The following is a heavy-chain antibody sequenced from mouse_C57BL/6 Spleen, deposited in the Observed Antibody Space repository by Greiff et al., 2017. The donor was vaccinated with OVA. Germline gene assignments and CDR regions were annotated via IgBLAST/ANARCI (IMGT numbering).Heavy chain of an antibody. V-gene: IGHV5-9*01. CDR3: ARQIDYYGSTLYYYAMDY. Sequence: EVNVVESGGGLVKPGGSLKLSCAASGFTFSSYTMSWVRQTPEKRLEWVATISGGGGNTYYPDSVKGRFTISRDNAKNTLYLQMSSLRSEDTALYYCARQIDYYGSTLYYYAMDYWGQGTSVTVSS. D-gene: IGHD1-1*01. J-gene: IGHJ4*01. CDR2: ISGGGGNT. CDR1: GFTFSSYT.